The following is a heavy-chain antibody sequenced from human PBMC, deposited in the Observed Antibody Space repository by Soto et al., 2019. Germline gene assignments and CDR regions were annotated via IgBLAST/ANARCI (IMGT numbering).Heavy chain of an antibody. J-gene: IGHJ3*02. CDR3: AGALPSRGVLRYFDWLLAGAFDI. V-gene: IGHV4-59*01. CDR2: IYYSGST. CDR1: GGSISSYY. D-gene: IGHD3-9*01. Sequence: ASETLSLTCTVSGGSISSYYWSWIRQPPGKGLEWIGYIYYSGSTNYNPSLKSRVTISVDTSKNQFSQKLSSVTAADTAVYYCAGALPSRGVLRYFDWLLAGAFDIWGQGTMVTVSS.